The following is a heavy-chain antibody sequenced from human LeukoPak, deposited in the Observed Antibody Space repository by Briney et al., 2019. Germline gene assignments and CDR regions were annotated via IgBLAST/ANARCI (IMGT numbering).Heavy chain of an antibody. D-gene: IGHD3-3*01. Sequence: SETPSLTRTASTDSIRPYSHIWTQQPPGHELHSIGYIYASGSTNYNPSLKSGVTISVDTCKELLSLNLRSVTAAGTAVYYCARHPPRGYHSADAFDIWGQGTIVTVSS. CDR3: ARHPPRGYHSADAFDI. J-gene: IGHJ3*02. CDR2: IYASGST. V-gene: IGHV4-4*09. CDR1: TDSIRPYS.